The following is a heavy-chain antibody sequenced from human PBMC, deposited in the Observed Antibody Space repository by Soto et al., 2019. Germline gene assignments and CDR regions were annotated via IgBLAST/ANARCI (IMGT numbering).Heavy chain of an antibody. Sequence: ASVKVSCKAPADTFTSYYIPWVRQAPGHGLEWMGRINPNGGSTGFAQTFQGRITMTTDTPTSTGYMELRSLRSEDTAVYYCARSYGRRVPLSIEGPNWLAPWGQGSLVTVSS. V-gene: IGHV1-46*01. CDR3: ARSYGRRVPLSIEGPNWLAP. CDR2: INPNGGST. J-gene: IGHJ5*02. CDR1: ADTFTSYY. D-gene: IGHD1-26*01.